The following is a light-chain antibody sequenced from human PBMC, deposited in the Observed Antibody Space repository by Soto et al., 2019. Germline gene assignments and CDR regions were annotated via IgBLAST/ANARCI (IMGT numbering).Light chain of an antibody. CDR3: ASFRSGTILV. CDR2: EVN. CDR1: RSDIGDSNF. V-gene: IGLV2-14*01. J-gene: IGLJ1*01. Sequence: QSVLPQPASVSGSPGQSVTISCTGPRSDIGDSNFISWYQHSPGKVPRLLIYEVNNRPSGVSKRFSGSKAGNTASLTISGLLDDDEADYFCASFRSGTILVFGSGTKVTVL.